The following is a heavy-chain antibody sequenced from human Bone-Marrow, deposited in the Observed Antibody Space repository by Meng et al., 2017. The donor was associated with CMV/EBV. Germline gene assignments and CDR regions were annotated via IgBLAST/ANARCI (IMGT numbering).Heavy chain of an antibody. CDR2: ISSSSSYI. CDR1: GFTFSSYS. V-gene: IGHV3-21*01. D-gene: IGHD3-3*01. J-gene: IGHJ4*02. CDR3: ARSAKSGYPLIIDFDY. Sequence: GESLKISCAACGFTFSSYSMNWVRQAPGKGLEWVSSISSSSSYIYYADSVKGRFTISRDNAKNSLYLQMNSLRAEDTAVYYCARSAKSGYPLIIDFDYWGQGTRVTCYS.